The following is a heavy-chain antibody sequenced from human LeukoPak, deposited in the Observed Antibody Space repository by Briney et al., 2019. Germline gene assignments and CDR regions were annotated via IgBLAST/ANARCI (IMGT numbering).Heavy chain of an antibody. D-gene: IGHD2-15*01. CDR2: IYYSGST. V-gene: IGHV4-59*08. CDR3: ARTYCRGGSCHFDY. CDR1: GGSISTYY. Sequence: SETLSLTCTVSGGSISTYYWSWIRQPPGKGLEGIGYIYYSGSTDSNPSLKSRVTISVDTPKNQISLKLSSVTAADTAVYYCARTYCRGGSCHFDYWGQGTLVTVSS. J-gene: IGHJ4*02.